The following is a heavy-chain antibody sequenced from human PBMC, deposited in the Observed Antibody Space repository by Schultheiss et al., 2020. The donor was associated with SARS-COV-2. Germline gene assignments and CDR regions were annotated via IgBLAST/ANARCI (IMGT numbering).Heavy chain of an antibody. D-gene: IGHD3-22*01. CDR3: AKDVGALDYYDSSGLPDYFDY. CDR2: ISGSGGST. CDR1: GFTVSSSH. J-gene: IGHJ4*02. V-gene: IGHV3-23*01. Sequence: GGSLRLSCAASGFTVSSSHMTWVRQAPGKGLEWVSAISGSGGSTNYADSVKGRFTISRDNSKNTLYLQMNSLRAEDTAVYYCAKDVGALDYYDSSGLPDYFDYWGQGTLVTVSS.